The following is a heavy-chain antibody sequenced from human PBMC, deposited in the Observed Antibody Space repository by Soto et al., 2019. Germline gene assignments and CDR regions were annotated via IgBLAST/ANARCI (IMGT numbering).Heavy chain of an antibody. CDR2: IKGDGTKT. CDR1: GFTFSNFW. V-gene: IGHV3-74*01. J-gene: IGHJ4*02. Sequence: EVQLVESGGGLVQPGGSLRLSCAASGFTFSNFWIHWVRQVPGKGLVWVSRIKGDGTKTDYADSVKGRFTISRDNVKNTLFLQMNSLRADDTAVSYCARGLSGYYGFDSWGQGTLVTVSS. CDR3: ARGLSGYYGFDS. D-gene: IGHD5-12*01.